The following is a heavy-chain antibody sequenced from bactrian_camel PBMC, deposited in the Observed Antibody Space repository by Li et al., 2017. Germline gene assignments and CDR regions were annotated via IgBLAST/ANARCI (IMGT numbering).Heavy chain of an antibody. Sequence: HVQLVESGGGSVQAGGSLTLSCVANGYTYNRHCMGWFRQAPGKEREGVAHIDTYLRTTYADSVKGRFTNSRDNAKNTTLYLQMNSLKPEDTAMYYCTAGYPEEDCIQGSWCSNPESCYWGQGTQVTVS. CDR3: TAGYPEEDCIQGSWCSNPESCY. D-gene: IGHD3*01. J-gene: IGHJ4*01. CDR1: GYTYNRHC. V-gene: IGHV3S53*01. CDR2: IDTYLRT.